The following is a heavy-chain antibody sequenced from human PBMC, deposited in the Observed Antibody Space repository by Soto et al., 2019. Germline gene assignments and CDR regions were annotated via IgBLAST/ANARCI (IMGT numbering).Heavy chain of an antibody. J-gene: IGHJ4*02. V-gene: IGHV4-30-4*01. CDR2: IYNSGSA. D-gene: IGHD5-18*01. Sequence: PSETLSLTCTVSGGSFTSGDYYWSWIRQPPGKGPEWIGYIYNSGSAYYNPSLKSRVTISVDTSKNQFSLKLNSITAADTAVYYCARAGGIQVWSEIDYWGQGILVTVSS. CDR3: ARAGGIQVWSEIDY. CDR1: GGSFTSGDYY.